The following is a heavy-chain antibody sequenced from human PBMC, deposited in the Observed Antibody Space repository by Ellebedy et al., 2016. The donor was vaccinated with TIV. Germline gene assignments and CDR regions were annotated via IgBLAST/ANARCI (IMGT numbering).Heavy chain of an antibody. V-gene: IGHV3-23*01. J-gene: IGHJ4*02. D-gene: IGHD5-18*01. Sequence: GESLKISCAASGFTFSPHAMSWVRQAPGKGLEWVSGIVGSGSQKYADSVKGRFTISRDNSKRTVDLQMNSLRAEDTAVYFCAKDRTSGDGYWVFDNWGQGTLVSVSS. CDR3: AKDRTSGDGYWVFDN. CDR2: IVGSGS. CDR1: GFTFSPHA.